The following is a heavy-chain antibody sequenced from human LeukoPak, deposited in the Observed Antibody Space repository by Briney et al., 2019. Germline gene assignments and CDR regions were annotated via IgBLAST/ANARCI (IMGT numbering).Heavy chain of an antibody. CDR1: GVTFRHYS. D-gene: IGHD4-11*01. CDR2: MSINSGGI. J-gene: IGHJ4*02. Sequence: PGGSLRLSCAASGVTFRHYSMNWVREAPGKGLGWGSSMSINSGGIYYADSVKGLFTIYRDNAKTSLYLQMNSLRAEDTPVYYCAREFDYSTSGAGYWGQGTLVTVPS. CDR3: AREFDYSTSGAGY. V-gene: IGHV3-21*01.